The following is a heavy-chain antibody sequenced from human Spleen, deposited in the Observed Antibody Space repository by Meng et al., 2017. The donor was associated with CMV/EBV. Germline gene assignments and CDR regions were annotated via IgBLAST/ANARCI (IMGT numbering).Heavy chain of an antibody. J-gene: IGHJ3*02. CDR2: TYYRSKWNS. V-gene: IGHV6-1*01. CDR1: GDSVSSYSAA. D-gene: IGHD3-10*01. Sequence: LRLSCAISGDSVSSYSAAWNWIRQSPSRGLEWLGRTYYRSKWNSDYAVSVQSRLTINPDTSKNQFSLQVNSVTPEDTAVHYCARGKGNAFDIWGQGTMVTVSS. CDR3: ARGKGNAFDI.